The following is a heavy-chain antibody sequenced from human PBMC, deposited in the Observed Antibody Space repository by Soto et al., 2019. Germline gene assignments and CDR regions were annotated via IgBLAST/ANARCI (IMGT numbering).Heavy chain of an antibody. CDR3: AADTTYYYYRSGYHP. Sequence: GFPVKVSCKASGFTFSSSVVQWLRKARGKRLEWIGWIVVGSGNTNYAQKFQERVTITRDMSTSTAYMELSSLRSEDTAVYYCAADTTYYYYRSGYHPWAQGTLVTVSS. J-gene: IGHJ5*02. CDR2: IVVGSGNT. D-gene: IGHD3-22*01. CDR1: GFTFSSSV. V-gene: IGHV1-58*01.